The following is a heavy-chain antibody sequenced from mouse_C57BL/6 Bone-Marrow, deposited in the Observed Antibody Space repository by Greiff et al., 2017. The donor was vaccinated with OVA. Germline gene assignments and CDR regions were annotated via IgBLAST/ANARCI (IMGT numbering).Heavy chain of an antibody. CDR3: ARHGGLYYGNYNAMDY. Sequence: QVHVKQSGAELVKPGASVKLSCKASGYTFTEYTIHWVKQRSGQGLEWIGWFYPGSGSIKYNEKFKDKATLTADKSSSTVYMELSRLTSEDSAVYFCARHGGLYYGNYNAMDYWGQGTSVTVSS. CDR1: GYTFTEYT. V-gene: IGHV1-62-2*01. J-gene: IGHJ4*01. D-gene: IGHD2-1*01. CDR2: FYPGSGSI.